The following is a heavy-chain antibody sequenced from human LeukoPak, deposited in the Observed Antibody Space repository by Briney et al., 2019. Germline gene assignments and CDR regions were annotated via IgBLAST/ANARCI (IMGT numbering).Heavy chain of an antibody. V-gene: IGHV4-59*01. J-gene: IGHJ4*02. Sequence: PSETLSLTCTVSGGSISSYYWSWLRQPPGKGLEWIAYRHHSGSSNCNPSLESRVTVSVDTSNNQFSLRVTSVTAADTAVYYCARVVGSGWNYFDSWGQGTLVTVSS. CDR1: GGSISSYY. D-gene: IGHD6-19*01. CDR2: RHHSGSS. CDR3: ARVVGSGWNYFDS.